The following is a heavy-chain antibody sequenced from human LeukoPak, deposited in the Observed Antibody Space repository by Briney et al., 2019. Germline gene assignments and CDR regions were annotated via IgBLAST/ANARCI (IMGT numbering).Heavy chain of an antibody. Sequence: GASLRLSCAASGFTFSSYGMSWVRQAPGKGLEWVSSITSSGVSTYYADSVKGRFTISRDNSKNTLFLQMNSLGAEDTAVYYCARCGYSYGCDYWGQGTLVTVSS. D-gene: IGHD5-18*01. CDR2: ITSSGVST. J-gene: IGHJ4*02. V-gene: IGHV3-23*01. CDR3: ARCGYSYGCDY. CDR1: GFTFSSYG.